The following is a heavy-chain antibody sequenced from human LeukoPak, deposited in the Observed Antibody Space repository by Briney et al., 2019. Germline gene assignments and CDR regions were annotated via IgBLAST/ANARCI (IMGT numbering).Heavy chain of an antibody. D-gene: IGHD6-6*01. CDR2: INWNGSST. V-gene: IGHV3-20*04. Sequence: GGSLRLSCAASGFTFGDYALSWVRRAPGRGLEWVSGINWNGSSTGYADSVKGRFTISRDNAKNSLYLQINSLRAEDTAFYYCVRDKEKIAVRPYYFDFWGQGTLVTVSS. CDR1: GFTFGDYA. CDR3: VRDKEKIAVRPYYFDF. J-gene: IGHJ4*02.